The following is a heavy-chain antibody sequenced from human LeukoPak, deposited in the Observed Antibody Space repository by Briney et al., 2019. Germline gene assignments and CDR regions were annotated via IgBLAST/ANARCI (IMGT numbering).Heavy chain of an antibody. CDR2: FDPEDGET. V-gene: IGHV1-24*01. J-gene: IGHJ4*02. CDR1: GYTLTELS. CDR3: ATVATVLTPYYFDY. Sequence: ASVKVSCKVSGYTLTELSMHWVRQAPGKGLEWMGGFDPEDGETIYAQKFQGRVTMTEDTSTDTAYMELSSLRSEDTAVYYCATVATVLTPYYFDYWGQGTLVTVSS. D-gene: IGHD4-23*01.